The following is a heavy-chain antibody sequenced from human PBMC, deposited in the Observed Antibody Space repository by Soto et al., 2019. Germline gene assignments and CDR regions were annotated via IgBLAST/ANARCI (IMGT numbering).Heavy chain of an antibody. Sequence: GGSLRLSCAATGFTFSSYGMHWVRQAPGKGLEWVALIWYDGSNKYYPDSVKGRFTISRDNSKNTVSLQLNNLRDDDTAVYYCARDSGRGGDYYFYGIGVWGQGTTVTVSS. CDR2: IWYDGSNK. V-gene: IGHV3-33*01. CDR3: ARDSGRGGDYYFYGIGV. CDR1: GFTFSSYG. J-gene: IGHJ6*02. D-gene: IGHD3-10*01.